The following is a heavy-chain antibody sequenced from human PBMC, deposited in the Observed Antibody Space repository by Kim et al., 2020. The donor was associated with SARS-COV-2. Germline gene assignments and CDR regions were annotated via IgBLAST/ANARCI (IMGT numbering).Heavy chain of an antibody. CDR3: VREAQNSGAYAYLDS. CDR2: ISSNGVRT. J-gene: IGHJ4*02. CDR1: GFSLSNFA. D-gene: IGHD7-27*01. Sequence: GGSLRLSCAASGFSLSNFAMHWVRQAPGKGLEYVSAISSNGVRTFYAISVKDRFTISRDVSKNTLYLQMGSLRGEDTAVYFCVREAQNSGAYAYLDSWGQGTLVSVSS. V-gene: IGHV3-64*01.